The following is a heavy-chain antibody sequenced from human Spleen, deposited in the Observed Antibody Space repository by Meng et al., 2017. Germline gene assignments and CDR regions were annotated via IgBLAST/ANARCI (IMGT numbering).Heavy chain of an antibody. J-gene: IGHJ4*02. CDR3: ARGPTTMAHDFDY. CDR2: IYHSGGT. V-gene: IGHV4-4*02. CDR1: GGSSSSSNW. Sequence: VQLVGERHGRVKASGSLSLTCGVSGGSSSSSNWWSWVRQPPGKGLEWIGEIYHSGGTKYNPSLESRATISVDTSQNNLSLKLSSVTAADSAVYYCARGPTTMAHDFDYWGQGTLVTVSS. D-gene: IGHD4-11*01.